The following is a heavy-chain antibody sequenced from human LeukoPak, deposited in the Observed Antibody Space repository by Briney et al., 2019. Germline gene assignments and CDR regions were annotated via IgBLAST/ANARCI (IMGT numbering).Heavy chain of an antibody. J-gene: IGHJ4*02. CDR3: AQESGKFDY. CDR2: ISADGGSA. Sequence: PGGSLRLSCVASGLNFGDSAMHWVRQAPGKGLEWVSLISADGGSAFSADSVKGRFSISRDNSKNSLYLQMDSLRSEDTAMYYCAQESGKFDYWGQGTLVVVSS. CDR1: GLNFGDSA. V-gene: IGHV3-43*02.